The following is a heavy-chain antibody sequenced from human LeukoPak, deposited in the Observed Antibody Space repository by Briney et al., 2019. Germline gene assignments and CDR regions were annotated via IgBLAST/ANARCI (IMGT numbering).Heavy chain of an antibody. CDR2: ISAHNGNT. D-gene: IGHD1-26*01. V-gene: IGHV1-18*01. CDR3: ARVLGLVDPFDY. J-gene: IGHJ4*02. Sequence: ASVKVSCKASGYSFTSYGISWVRQAPGQGLEWMGWISAHNGNTNYTQKVQGRVAMTTDTSTSSAYMELKNLRSDDTAVYYCARVLGLVDPFDYWGQGTLVTVSS. CDR1: GYSFTSYG.